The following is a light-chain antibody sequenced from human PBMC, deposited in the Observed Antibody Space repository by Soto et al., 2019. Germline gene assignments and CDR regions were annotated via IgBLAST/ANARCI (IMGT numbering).Light chain of an antibody. Sequence: QSVLIQPASVSGSPGQSITISCTGTSSDVGAYNFVSWYQQHPGKAPKLMIYDVTNRPSGVSSRFSGSKSGNTASLAISGLQAEDEADYYCRSYTTSNTLVFGGGTKLTVL. V-gene: IGLV2-14*03. CDR2: DVT. CDR3: RSYTTSNTLV. CDR1: SSDVGAYNF. J-gene: IGLJ2*01.